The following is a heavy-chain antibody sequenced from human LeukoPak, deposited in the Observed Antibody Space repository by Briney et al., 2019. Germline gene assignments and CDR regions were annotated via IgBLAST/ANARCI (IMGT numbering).Heavy chain of an antibody. CDR1: RFTFSSYA. CDR2: ISFDGSNK. CDR3: AKERIQLWLTLTADAFDI. Sequence: PGRSLRLSCAASRFTFSSYAMHWVRQAPGKGLEWVAVISFDGSNKYYADSVKGRFTISRDNSKSTLYLQMNSLRAEDTAVYYCAKERIQLWLTLTADAFDIWGQGTMVTVSS. V-gene: IGHV3-30*04. D-gene: IGHD5-18*01. J-gene: IGHJ3*02.